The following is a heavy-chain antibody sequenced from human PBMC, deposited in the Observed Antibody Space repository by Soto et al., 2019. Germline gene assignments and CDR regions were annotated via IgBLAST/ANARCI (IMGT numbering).Heavy chain of an antibody. D-gene: IGHD2-21*01. V-gene: IGHV4-59*01. CDR1: GGSIIGFY. Sequence: SETLSLTCTVSGGSIIGFYWSWMRQPPGKGLEWIGYIFYAGTTLYTPSLKSRVTISVDTSKNQFYLKLSSVTAADTAVYYCARHDSIAKFQNGMGLWGQGTMVTVSS. CDR2: IFYAGTT. J-gene: IGHJ6*02. CDR3: ARHDSIAKFQNGMGL.